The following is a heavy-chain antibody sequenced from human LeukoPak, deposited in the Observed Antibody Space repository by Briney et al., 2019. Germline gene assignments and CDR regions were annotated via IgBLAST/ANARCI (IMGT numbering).Heavy chain of an antibody. CDR3: ARNYYGSGSYVNWFDP. J-gene: IGHJ5*02. D-gene: IGHD3-10*01. CDR1: GYSFTSYW. Sequence: GESLKISCKGSGYSFTSYWIGWVRQMPGKGLEWMGIIYPGDSDTRYSPSFQGQVTISADKSISTAYLQWSSLKASDTAMYYCARNYYGSGSYVNWFDPWGQGTLVTVSS. V-gene: IGHV5-51*01. CDR2: IYPGDSDT.